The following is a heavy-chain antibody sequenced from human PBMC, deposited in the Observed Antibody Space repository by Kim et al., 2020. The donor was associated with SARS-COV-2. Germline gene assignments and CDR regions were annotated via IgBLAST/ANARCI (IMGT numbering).Heavy chain of an antibody. D-gene: IGHD5-12*01. Sequence: SETLSLTCAVYGGSFSGYYWSWIRQPPGKGLEWIGEINHSGSTNYNPSLKSRVTISVDTSKNQFSLKLSSVTAADTAVYYCARGPALFRLRHFDYWGQGTLVTVSS. CDR2: INHSGST. V-gene: IGHV4-34*01. J-gene: IGHJ4*02. CDR1: GGSFSGYY. CDR3: ARGPALFRLRHFDY.